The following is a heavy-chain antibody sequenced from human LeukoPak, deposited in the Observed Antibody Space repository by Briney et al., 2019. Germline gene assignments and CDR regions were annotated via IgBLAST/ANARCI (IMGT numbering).Heavy chain of an antibody. Sequence: ASVKVSCKVSGYTLTELSMHWVRQAPGKGLEWMGGFDPEDGETIYAQKFQGRVTMTEDTSTDTAYMELSSLRSEDTAVYYCARESYYDFWSGYYAVLNYYMDVWGKGTTVTVSS. J-gene: IGHJ6*03. CDR2: FDPEDGET. CDR3: ARESYYDFWSGYYAVLNYYMDV. V-gene: IGHV1-24*01. D-gene: IGHD3-3*01. CDR1: GYTLTELS.